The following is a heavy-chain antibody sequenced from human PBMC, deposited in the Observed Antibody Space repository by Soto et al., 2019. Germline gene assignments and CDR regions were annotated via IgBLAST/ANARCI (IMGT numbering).Heavy chain of an antibody. CDR1: GFSLDTSGVA. CDR3: ARRHRDSGGLFDY. V-gene: IGHV2-5*02. J-gene: IGHJ4*02. D-gene: IGHD3-10*01. CDR2: IYWDDDK. Sequence: QITLKESGPTLVKPTQTLTLTCTFSGFSLDTSGVAVGWIRQPPGKGLEWLSVIYWDDDKGSSPYLRIRRTITNDSAKNQVVLKMTNKYPVDTATYYCARRHRDSGGLFDYWGQGTLVTVSS.